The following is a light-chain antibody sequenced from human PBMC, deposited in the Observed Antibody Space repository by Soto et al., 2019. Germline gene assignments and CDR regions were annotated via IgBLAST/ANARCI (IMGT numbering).Light chain of an antibody. CDR2: DAS. CDR1: QGIGYT. Sequence: EIVMTQSPATLSVSPGEGATLSCRASQGIGYTLAWYQQKPGQTPRLLIYDASIRATGIPARFSGSGSGTDFTLTISSLDPDDFAVYYCQQRSNWPITFGQGTRLEI. CDR3: QQRSNWPIT. J-gene: IGKJ5*01. V-gene: IGKV3-11*01.